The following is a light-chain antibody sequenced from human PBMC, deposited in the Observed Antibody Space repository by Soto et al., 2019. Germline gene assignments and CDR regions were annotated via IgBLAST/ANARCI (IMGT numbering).Light chain of an antibody. CDR2: QVT. CDR3: MSYAGGNRFV. CDR1: IKVVGGYNY. V-gene: IGLV2-8*01. J-gene: IGLJ1*01. Sequence: QSAPTQPPSASGSPGQSVTLSCAGTIKVVGGYNYVSWYQQHPGKVPQLMIYQVTKRPSGVPDRFSASKSDTTASLTISGLQAEDEGDYYCMSYAGGNRFVFGTGTKVTVL.